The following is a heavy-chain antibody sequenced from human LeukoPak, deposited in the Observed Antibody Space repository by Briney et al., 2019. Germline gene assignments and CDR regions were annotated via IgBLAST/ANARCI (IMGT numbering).Heavy chain of an antibody. J-gene: IGHJ4*02. Sequence: GESLKISCKASGYTFTSYWIAWVRQMPGKGLEWMGIIYPGDSDTTYSPSFQGQVTISADKSISTAYLQWSSLKASDTAMYFCARQEGYRPFDFWGQGTLVTVSS. D-gene: IGHD5-12*01. CDR3: ARQEGYRPFDF. CDR1: GYTFTSYW. CDR2: IYPGDSDT. V-gene: IGHV5-51*01.